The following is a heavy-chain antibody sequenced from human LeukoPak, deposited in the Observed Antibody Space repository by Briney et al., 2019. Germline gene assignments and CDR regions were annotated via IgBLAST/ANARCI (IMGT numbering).Heavy chain of an antibody. D-gene: IGHD6-13*01. CDR2: INHSGST. J-gene: IGHJ1*01. CDR3: ARSPIAAAGTRYFQH. CDR1: GGSFSGYY. Sequence: NPSETLSLTCAVYGGSFSGYYWSWIRQPPGKGLEWIGEINHSGSTNYSPSLKSRVTISVDTSKNQFSLKLSSVTAADTAVYYCARSPIAAAGTRYFQHWGQGTLVTVSS. V-gene: IGHV4-34*01.